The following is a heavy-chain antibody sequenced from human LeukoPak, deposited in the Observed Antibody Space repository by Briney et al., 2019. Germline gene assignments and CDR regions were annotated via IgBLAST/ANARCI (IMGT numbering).Heavy chain of an antibody. V-gene: IGHV4-39*01. J-gene: IGHJ5*02. CDR3: ARRGTGFDP. Sequence: PSETLSLTCTVSGGSFSSSSYYWGWIRQPPGKGLEWLGSIYYSGSTYYNPSLKSRVTISVDTSKNQFSLKLSSVTAADTAVYYCARRGTGFDPWGQGTLVTVSS. CDR1: GGSFSSSSYY. D-gene: IGHD2-15*01. CDR2: IYYSGST.